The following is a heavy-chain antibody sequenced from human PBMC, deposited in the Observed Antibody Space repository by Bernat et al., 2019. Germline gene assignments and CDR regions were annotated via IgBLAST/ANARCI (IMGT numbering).Heavy chain of an antibody. CDR3: ARVWVSYYGFWSGYRRDYYYGMDV. Sequence: QVQLVQSGAEVKKPGASVKVSCKASGYTFTSYGISWVRQAPGQGLEWMGWISAYNGNTNYAQKLQGRVTMTTDTSTSTAYMELRSLRSDDTAVYYCARVWVSYYGFWSGYRRDYYYGMDVWGQGTTVTVSS. V-gene: IGHV1-18*01. D-gene: IGHD3-3*01. CDR2: ISAYNGNT. J-gene: IGHJ6*02. CDR1: GYTFTSYG.